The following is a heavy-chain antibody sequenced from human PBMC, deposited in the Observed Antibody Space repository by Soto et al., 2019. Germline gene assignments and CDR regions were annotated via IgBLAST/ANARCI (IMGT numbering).Heavy chain of an antibody. CDR2: INPNSGDT. V-gene: IGHV1-2*06. CDR3: AREVTMVRGARVYGMDV. Sequence: QVQLVQSGAEVKKPGASVKVSCRASGYTFTDYYMHWVRQAPGQGPEWMGRINPNSGDTNYAQKFQGRVTMTRDLTISTAYMELSGLRSDDTAVYYCAREVTMVRGARVYGMDVWGQGTTVTVSS. D-gene: IGHD3-10*01. CDR1: GYTFTDYY. J-gene: IGHJ6*02.